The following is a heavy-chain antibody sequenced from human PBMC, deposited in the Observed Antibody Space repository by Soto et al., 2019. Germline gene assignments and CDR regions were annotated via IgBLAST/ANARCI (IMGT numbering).Heavy chain of an antibody. CDR2: INAGNGNT. CDR3: AREGGXNIVVVPAAPKDDAFDI. V-gene: IGHV1-3*01. CDR1: GYTFTSYA. Sequence: GSVKVSCKASGYTFTSYAMHWVRQAPGQRLEWMGWINAGNGNTKYSQKFQGRVTITRDTSASTAYMELSSLRSEDTAVYYCAREGGXNIVVVPAAPKDDAFDIWGQGTMVTVSS. D-gene: IGHD2-2*01. J-gene: IGHJ3*02.